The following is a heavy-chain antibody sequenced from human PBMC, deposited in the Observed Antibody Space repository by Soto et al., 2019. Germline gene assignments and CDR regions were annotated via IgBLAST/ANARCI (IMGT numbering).Heavy chain of an antibody. V-gene: IGHV3-48*02. CDR2: ITSSSSTI. CDR1: GFTFSSYT. J-gene: IGHJ6*02. Sequence: EVQLVESGGGLVQPGGSLRLSCAASGFTFSSYTMNWVRQAPGKGLEWVSYITSSSSTIYYADSVKGRFTISRDNAKNSLYLLMNSLRDEETAVYYCARTLAAAAYYYYYGMDVWGQGTTVTVSS. CDR3: ARTLAAAAYYYYYGMDV. D-gene: IGHD6-13*01.